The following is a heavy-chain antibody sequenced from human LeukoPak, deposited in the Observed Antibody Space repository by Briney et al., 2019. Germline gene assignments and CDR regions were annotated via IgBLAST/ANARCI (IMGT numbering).Heavy chain of an antibody. Sequence: PRGSLRLSCAASGFTFSTYWMHWVRQAPGKGLVWVSRIDSDGSKTSYAESAKGRFTISRDNTKNTLYLQMDSVRAEDTAIYYCARDLLNWGQGTLVTVSS. CDR2: IDSDGSKT. J-gene: IGHJ4*02. CDR3: ARDLLN. CDR1: GFTFSTYW. V-gene: IGHV3-74*03.